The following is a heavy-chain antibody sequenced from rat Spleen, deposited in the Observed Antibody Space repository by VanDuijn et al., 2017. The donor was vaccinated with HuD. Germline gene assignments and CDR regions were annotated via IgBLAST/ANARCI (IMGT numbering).Heavy chain of an antibody. J-gene: IGHJ2*01. Sequence: EVQLVESDGGLVQPGRSLKLSCAASGFTFSDYYMAWVRQAPTKGLEWVATISYDGSSTYYRDSVKGRFTISRDNAKSTLYLQMDSLRSEDTATYYCARHGTYWGQGVMVTVSS. CDR3: ARHGTY. D-gene: IGHD5-1*01. V-gene: IGHV5-29*01. CDR1: GFTFSDYY. CDR2: ISYDGSST.